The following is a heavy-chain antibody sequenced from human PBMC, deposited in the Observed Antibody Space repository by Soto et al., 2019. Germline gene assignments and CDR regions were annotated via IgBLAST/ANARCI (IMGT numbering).Heavy chain of an antibody. Sequence: SGPTLVKPTQTLTLTCTFSGFSLSTSGMCVSWIRQPPGKALEWLARIDWDDDKYYSTSLKTRLTISKDTSKNQVVLTMTNMDPVDTATYYCARTPPPQHDYGDEWTGYYYMDVWGKGTTVTVSS. CDR2: IDWDDDK. D-gene: IGHD4-17*01. J-gene: IGHJ6*03. V-gene: IGHV2-70*11. CDR1: GFSLSTSGMC. CDR3: ARTPPPQHDYGDEWTGYYYMDV.